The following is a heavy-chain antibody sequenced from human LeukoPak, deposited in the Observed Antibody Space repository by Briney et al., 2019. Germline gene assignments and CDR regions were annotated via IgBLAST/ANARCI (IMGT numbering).Heavy chain of an antibody. D-gene: IGHD6-13*01. Sequence: GGSLRLSCAASGFTFSNHGMHWVRQAPGKGLEWVAVIWYDGTYKYYADSVKGRFTISRDNSKNTLYLQMNSLRAEDTAVYYCARGSGVAAAGTITYWGQGTLVTVSS. CDR3: ARGSGVAAAGTITY. V-gene: IGHV3-33*01. CDR1: GFTFSNHG. CDR2: IWYDGTYK. J-gene: IGHJ4*02.